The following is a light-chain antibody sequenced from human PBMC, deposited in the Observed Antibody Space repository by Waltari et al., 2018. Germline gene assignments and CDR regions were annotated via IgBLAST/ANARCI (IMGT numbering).Light chain of an antibody. V-gene: IGLV10-54*04. CDR1: SNNVGNQG. J-gene: IGLJ2*01. CDR3: SAWDSSPSAVV. Sequence: QAGLTQPPSVSKGLRQTATLTCTGNSNNVGNQGAAWLQQHQGHPPKLLSYRNNNRPSGISERFSASRSGNTASLTITGLQPEDEADYYCSAWDSSPSAVVFGGGTKLTVL. CDR2: RNN.